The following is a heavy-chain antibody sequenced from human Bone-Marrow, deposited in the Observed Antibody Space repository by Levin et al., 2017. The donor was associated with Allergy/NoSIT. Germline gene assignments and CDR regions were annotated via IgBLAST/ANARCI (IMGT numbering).Heavy chain of an antibody. CDR1: GYTFTSFD. J-gene: IGHJ4*02. D-gene: IGHD5-12*01. Sequence: ASVKVSCKTSGYTFTSFDINWVRQATGQGLEWMGWMYPNSDNAGYAQKFKGRVTMTRNTSISTAYMELSSLRSEDTAIYYCARGELGSGYLFDYWGQGTLVTVAS. CDR2: MYPNSDNA. CDR3: ARGELGSGYLFDY. V-gene: IGHV1-8*01.